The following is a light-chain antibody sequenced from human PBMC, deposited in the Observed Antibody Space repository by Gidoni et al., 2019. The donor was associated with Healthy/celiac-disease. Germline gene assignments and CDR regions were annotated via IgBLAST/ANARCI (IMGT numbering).Light chain of an antibody. Sequence: DIVMTQTPLSLSVTPGQPASISCKSSQSLLHSDGKTYLYWYLQKPGPPPPLLLYEVSNRFSGVPDRFSGSGSGTDFPLKISLVEAEAVGLYYCMQSIQLPRGLTFGGGTQVEIK. CDR1: QSLLHSDGKTY. CDR2: EVS. J-gene: IGKJ4*01. V-gene: IGKV2D-29*01. CDR3: MQSIQLPRGLT.